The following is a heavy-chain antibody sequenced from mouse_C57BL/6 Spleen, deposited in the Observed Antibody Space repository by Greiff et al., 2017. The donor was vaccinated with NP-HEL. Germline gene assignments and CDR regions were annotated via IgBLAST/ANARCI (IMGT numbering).Heavy chain of an antibody. CDR3: ARVPYYDGSSYPYYAMDY. CDR2: INYDGSST. Sequence: EVQVVESEGGLVQPGSSIQLSCTASGFTFSDYYMAWVRQVPEKGLEWVANINYDGSSTYYLDSLKSRFIISRDNAKNILYLQMSSLKSEDTATYYCARVPYYDGSSYPYYAMDYWGQGTSVTVSS. J-gene: IGHJ4*01. V-gene: IGHV5-16*01. D-gene: IGHD1-1*01. CDR1: GFTFSDYY.